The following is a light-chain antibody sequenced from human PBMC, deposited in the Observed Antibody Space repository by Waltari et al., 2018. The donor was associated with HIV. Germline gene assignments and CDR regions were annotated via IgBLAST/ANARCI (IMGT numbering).Light chain of an antibody. J-gene: IGLJ2*01. CDR2: GKN. V-gene: IGLV3-19*01. CDR3: YSRDSTTNHRV. CDR1: SLSSSH. Sequence: SSALTQDPVVSVALGQTVTITVQGDSLSSSHPNGLQPKTAQAPLLVFFGKNSRPSGIPDRFSGSNSRNKASLTITGAQAEDEADYYCYSRDSTTNHRVFGGGTKLTVL.